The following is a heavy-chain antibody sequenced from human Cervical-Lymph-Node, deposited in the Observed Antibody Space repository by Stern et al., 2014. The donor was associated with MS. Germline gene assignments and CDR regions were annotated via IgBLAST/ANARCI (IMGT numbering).Heavy chain of an antibody. J-gene: IGHJ4*02. CDR2: TSVYNGNK. V-gene: IGHV1-18*01. CDR1: GYNTTSYG. CDR3: ATFTSAAGTFNH. Sequence: QVQLVQSGGEVKKPGASVKVSCKASGYNTTSYGFTWVRQAPGQGLEWMGGTSVYNGNKNYAQKFQGRVTITTDTSTSTAYMEVRSLRSDDTAVYYCATFTSAAGTFNHWGQGTLVTVSS. D-gene: IGHD6-13*01.